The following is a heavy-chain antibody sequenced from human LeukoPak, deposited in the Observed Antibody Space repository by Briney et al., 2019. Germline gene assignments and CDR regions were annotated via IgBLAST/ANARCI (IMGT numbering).Heavy chain of an antibody. D-gene: IGHD3-10*01. V-gene: IGHV3-30*03. CDR1: GFTFSSYS. CDR2: NLYDGETK. J-gene: IGHJ6*03. CDR3: ARKYGSGSYYYMDV. Sequence: GGSLRLSCVASGFTFSSYSMHWVRQAPGRGLEWVAVNLYDGETKYYADSVKGRFTISRDNAKNSLYLQMNSLRAEDTAVYYCARKYGSGSYYYMDVWGKGTTVTVSS.